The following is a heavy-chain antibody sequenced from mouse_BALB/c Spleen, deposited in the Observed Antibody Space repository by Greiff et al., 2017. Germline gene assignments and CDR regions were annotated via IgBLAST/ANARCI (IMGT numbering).Heavy chain of an antibody. Sequence: EVQLVESGGGLVKPGGSLKLSCAASGFTFSSYAMSWVRQSPEKRLEWVAEISSGGSYTYYPDTVTGRFTISRDNAKNTLYLEMSSLRSEDTAMYYCARFITTVVAKGCAYWGQGTLVTVSA. CDR1: GFTFSSYA. V-gene: IGHV5-9-4*01. CDR3: ARFITTVVAKGCAY. D-gene: IGHD1-1*01. CDR2: ISSGGSYT. J-gene: IGHJ3*01.